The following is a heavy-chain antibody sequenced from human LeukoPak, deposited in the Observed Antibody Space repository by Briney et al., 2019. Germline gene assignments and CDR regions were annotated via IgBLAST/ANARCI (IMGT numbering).Heavy chain of an antibody. CDR3: ARQVREYCSGGSCYPHDY. D-gene: IGHD2-15*01. V-gene: IGHV4-39*01. J-gene: IGHJ4*02. Sequence: SGTLSLTCTVSGGSISSSSYYWGWIRQPPGKGLEWIGSIYYSGSTYYNPSLKSRVTISVDTSKNQFSLKLSSVTAADTAVYYCARQVREYCSGGSCYPHDYWGQGTLVTVSS. CDR1: GGSISSSSYY. CDR2: IYYSGST.